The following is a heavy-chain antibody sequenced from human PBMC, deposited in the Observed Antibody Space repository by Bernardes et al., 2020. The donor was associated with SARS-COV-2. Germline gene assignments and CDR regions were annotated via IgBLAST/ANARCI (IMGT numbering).Heavy chain of an antibody. D-gene: IGHD3-16*02. CDR2: ISYDGSNK. CDR1: GFTFSSYG. J-gene: IGHJ4*02. V-gene: IGHV3-30*03. CDR3: ARVREGIDSMITFGGVIVIAPFDY. Sequence: VGSLRLSCAASGFTFSSYGMHWVRQAPGKGLEWVAVISYDGSNKYYADSVKGRFTISRDNSKNTLYLQMNSLRAEDTAVYYCARVREGIDSMITFGGVIVIAPFDYWGQGTLVTVSS.